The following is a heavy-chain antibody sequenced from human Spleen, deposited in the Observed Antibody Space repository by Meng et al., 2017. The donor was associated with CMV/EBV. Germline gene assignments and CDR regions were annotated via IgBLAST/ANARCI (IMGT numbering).Heavy chain of an antibody. CDR3: ASVSSSFHYYYYYGMDV. V-gene: IGHV1-69*05. J-gene: IGHJ6*02. Sequence: SVKVSCKASVGTFSSYAISWVRQAPGQGLEWMGGIIPIFGTANYAQKFQGRVTITTDESTSTAYMELSSLRSEDTAVYYCASVSSSFHYYYYYGMDVWGQGTTVTVSS. CDR1: VGTFSSYA. CDR2: IIPIFGTA. D-gene: IGHD6-6*01.